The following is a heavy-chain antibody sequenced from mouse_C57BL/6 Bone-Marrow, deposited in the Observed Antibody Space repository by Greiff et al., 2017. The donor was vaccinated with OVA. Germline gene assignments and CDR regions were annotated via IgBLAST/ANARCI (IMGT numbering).Heavy chain of an antibody. CDR1: GISFTTGNYR. Sequence: EVQLQESGPGLVKPSQTVFLTCTVTGISFTTGNYRWSWNRQFPGNKLEWIGYIYYSGTITSNPSLTSRTTITRDTSKNQFFLEKNSLTAEDTATYYCSRDNDGFFDYWGQGTTLTVSS. J-gene: IGHJ2*01. D-gene: IGHD2-3*01. V-gene: IGHV3-5*01. CDR3: SRDNDGFFDY. CDR2: IYYSGTI.